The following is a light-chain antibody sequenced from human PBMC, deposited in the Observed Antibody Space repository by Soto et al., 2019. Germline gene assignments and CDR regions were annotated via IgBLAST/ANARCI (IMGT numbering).Light chain of an antibody. Sequence: EVVLTQSPGPLSLSPGESATLSCRASQSVSNNYFAWYQQKPGQAPRLLIFGSSDRATGIPDRFSGSGSGTYFSLTISSLEPEDFAVYYCHQYGSSPPYTFGQGTKLEIK. CDR3: HQYGSSPPYT. V-gene: IGKV3-20*01. J-gene: IGKJ2*01. CDR1: QSVSNNY. CDR2: GSS.